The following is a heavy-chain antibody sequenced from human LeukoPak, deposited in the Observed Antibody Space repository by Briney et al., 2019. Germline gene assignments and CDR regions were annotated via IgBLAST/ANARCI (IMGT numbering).Heavy chain of an antibody. V-gene: IGHV3-48*01. Sequence: GGSLRLSCAASGFTFSGYSMNWVRQAPGKGLEWVSYISSGSSTIYYADSVRGRFTISRDNAKSSLYLQMNSLRAEDTAVYYCARGGVAGHTVFDYWGQGTLVTVSS. D-gene: IGHD2-15*01. CDR2: ISSGSSTI. CDR3: ARGGVAGHTVFDY. J-gene: IGHJ4*02. CDR1: GFTFSGYS.